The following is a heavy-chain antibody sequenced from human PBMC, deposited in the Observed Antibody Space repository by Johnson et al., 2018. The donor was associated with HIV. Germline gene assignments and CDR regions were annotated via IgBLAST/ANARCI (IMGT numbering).Heavy chain of an antibody. CDR3: AKGLIMIVFGGGLAHDAFDM. J-gene: IGHJ3*02. Sequence: QVQLVESGGGVVQPGRSLRLSCAASGFTFSSYGMHCVRQAPGKGLEWVAVISYDGSNKYYADSVKGRFTISRDNSKNTLHLQMNSLRAGDTAVYYCAKGLIMIVFGGGLAHDAFDMWGQGTMVTVSS. V-gene: IGHV3-30*18. D-gene: IGHD3-16*01. CDR1: GFTFSSYG. CDR2: ISYDGSNK.